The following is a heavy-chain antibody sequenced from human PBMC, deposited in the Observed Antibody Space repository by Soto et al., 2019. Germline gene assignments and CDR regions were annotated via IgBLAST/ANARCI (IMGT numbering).Heavy chain of an antibody. CDR2: IYYSGST. Sequence: SETLSLTCTVSGGSISSSSYYWGWIRQPPGKGLEWIGSIYYSGSTYYNPSLKSRVTIPVDTSKNQFSLKLSSVTAADTAVYYCARHRSGWYLTGWYFDLWGRGTLVTVSS. D-gene: IGHD6-19*01. CDR3: ARHRSGWYLTGWYFDL. J-gene: IGHJ2*01. CDR1: GGSISSSSYY. V-gene: IGHV4-39*01.